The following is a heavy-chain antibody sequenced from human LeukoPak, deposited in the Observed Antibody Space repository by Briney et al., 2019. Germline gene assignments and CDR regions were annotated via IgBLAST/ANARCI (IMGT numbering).Heavy chain of an antibody. Sequence: SGTLSLTCAVYGGSFSGYYWSWIRQPPGKGLEWIGEINHSGSTNYNPSLKSRVTISVDTSKNQFSLKLTSVTAADTAVYYCARQTGSGLFILPGGQGTLVTVSS. CDR3: ARQTGSGLFILP. D-gene: IGHD3/OR15-3a*01. CDR2: INHSGST. CDR1: GGSFSGYY. J-gene: IGHJ4*02. V-gene: IGHV4-34*01.